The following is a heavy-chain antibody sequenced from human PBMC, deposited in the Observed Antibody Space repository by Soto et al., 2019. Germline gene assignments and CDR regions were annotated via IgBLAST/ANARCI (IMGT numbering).Heavy chain of an antibody. Sequence: GESLKISCKGSGYSFTSYWIGWVRQMPGKGLEWMGIIYPGDSDTRYSPSFQGQVTISADKSIGTAYLQWSSLKASDTAMYYCARRHRSPRGAFDIWGQGTMVTVSS. V-gene: IGHV5-51*01. D-gene: IGHD3-10*01. J-gene: IGHJ3*02. CDR1: GYSFTSYW. CDR2: IYPGDSDT. CDR3: ARRHRSPRGAFDI.